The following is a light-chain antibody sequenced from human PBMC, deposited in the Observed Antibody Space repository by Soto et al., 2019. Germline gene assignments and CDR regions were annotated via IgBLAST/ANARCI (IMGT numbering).Light chain of an antibody. CDR2: DNN. CDR3: ATWDSSLSAVV. Sequence: QSVLTQPPSVSATPGQKVTISCSGSSSNIGNNYVSWYQQLPGTAPKLLIYDNNKRPSGIPDRFSGSKSGTSATLGITGLQTGDEADDYCATWDSSLSAVVVGGGTKLTVL. J-gene: IGLJ2*01. V-gene: IGLV1-51*01. CDR1: SSNIGNNY.